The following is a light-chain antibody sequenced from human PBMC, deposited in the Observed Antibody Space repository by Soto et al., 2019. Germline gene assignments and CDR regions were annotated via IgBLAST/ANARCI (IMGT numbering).Light chain of an antibody. V-gene: IGKV1-5*01. CDR3: QQSFGAPRT. CDR2: GAY. Sequence: DIQMTQSPSTLSASVGDGVTITCRASQSISSWLAWYQQKPGKAPKLLIYGAYTLQDGVPSRFSGSGSETEFTLTISSLQPEDFATYYCQQSFGAPRTFGQGTKVDIK. CDR1: QSISSW. J-gene: IGKJ1*01.